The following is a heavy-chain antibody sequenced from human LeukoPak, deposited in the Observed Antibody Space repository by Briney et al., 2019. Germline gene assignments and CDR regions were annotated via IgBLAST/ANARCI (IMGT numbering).Heavy chain of an antibody. CDR2: ITPIFGTA. J-gene: IGHJ6*03. D-gene: IGHD3-9*01. CDR3: ARDRGTYDILTGYYYYYMDV. Sequence: ASVKVSCKASGGTFSSYAISWVRQAPGQGLGGMGGITPIFGTANKAQTFQGRGTITTDESTSTAYMELSSLRSEDTAVYYCARDRGTYDILTGYYYYYMDVWGKGTTVTVSS. V-gene: IGHV1-69*05. CDR1: GGTFSSYA.